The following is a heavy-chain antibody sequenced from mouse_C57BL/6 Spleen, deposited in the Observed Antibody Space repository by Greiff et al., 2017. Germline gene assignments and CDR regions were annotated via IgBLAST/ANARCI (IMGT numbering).Heavy chain of an antibody. CDR2: IYPGDGDT. Sequence: VQLQQSGPELVKPGASEKISCKASGYAFSSSWMNWVKQRPGKGLEWIGRIYPGDGDTNYNGKFKGKATLTADKSSSTAYMQLSSLTSEDSAVYFGARDYYGIFYAMDYWGQGTSVTVSS. CDR3: ARDYYGIFYAMDY. D-gene: IGHD2-1*01. V-gene: IGHV1-82*01. CDR1: GYAFSSSW. J-gene: IGHJ4*01.